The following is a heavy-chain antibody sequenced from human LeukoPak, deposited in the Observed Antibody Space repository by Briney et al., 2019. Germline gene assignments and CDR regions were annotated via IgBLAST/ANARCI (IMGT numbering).Heavy chain of an antibody. D-gene: IGHD3-3*01. J-gene: IGHJ3*02. CDR3: ARGRGLVLRFLEWLPIAEDAFDI. CDR2: IYTSGST. CDR1: GGSISSYY. V-gene: IGHV4-4*07. Sequence: PSETLSLTCTVSGGSISSYYWSWIRQPAGKGLEWIGRIYTSGSTNYNPSLKSRVTMSVDTSKNQFSLQLNSVTPEDTAVYYCARGRGLVLRFLEWLPIAEDAFDIWGQGTMVTVSS.